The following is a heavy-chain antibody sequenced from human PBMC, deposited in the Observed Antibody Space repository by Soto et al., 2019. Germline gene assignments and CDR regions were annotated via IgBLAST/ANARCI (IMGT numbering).Heavy chain of an antibody. Sequence: ASVKVSCKASGGTFSSYAISWVRQAPGQGLEWMGGIIPIFGTANYAQKFQGRVTITADESTSTAYMELSSLRSEDTAVYYCARSLSRYDSTPWSGFDPWGQGTLVTVSS. D-gene: IGHD3-3*01. CDR2: IIPIFGTA. V-gene: IGHV1-69*13. CDR3: ARSLSRYDSTPWSGFDP. CDR1: GGTFSSYA. J-gene: IGHJ5*02.